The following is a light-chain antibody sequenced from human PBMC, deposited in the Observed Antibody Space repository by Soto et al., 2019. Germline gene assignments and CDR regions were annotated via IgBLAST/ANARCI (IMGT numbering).Light chain of an antibody. Sequence: QSVLTQPPSVSGAPGQRVTISCTGSSANIGAAYNVDWYQQLPGTAPKLLIYGNNNRPSGVPARFSGSKSGTSASLAIAGLQAEDEADYYCAVWDNSLNGVAFGAGTKLTVL. CDR3: AVWDNSLNGVA. J-gene: IGLJ2*01. V-gene: IGLV1-40*01. CDR2: GNN. CDR1: SANIGAAYN.